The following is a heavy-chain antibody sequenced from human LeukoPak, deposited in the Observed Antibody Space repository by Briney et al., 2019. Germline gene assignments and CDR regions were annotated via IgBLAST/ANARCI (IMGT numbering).Heavy chain of an antibody. CDR2: ISSSGSTI. CDR1: GFTFSDYY. J-gene: IGHJ5*02. CDR3: ARDMKLLGVDP. D-gene: IGHD1-7*01. V-gene: IGHV3-11*01. Sequence: GGSLRLSCAASGFTFSDYYMSWIRQAPGKGLEWVSYISSSGSTIYYADSVKGRSTISRDNAKNSPYLQMNSLRAEDTAVYYCARDMKLLGVDPWGQGTLVTVSS.